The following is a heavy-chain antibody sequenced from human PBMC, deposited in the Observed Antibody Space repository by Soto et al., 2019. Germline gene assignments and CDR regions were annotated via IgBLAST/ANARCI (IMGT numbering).Heavy chain of an antibody. CDR2: INHSGST. D-gene: IGHD5-12*01. Sequence: KPSETLSLTCAVYGGSFSGYYWSWIRQPPGKGLEWIGEINHSGSTNYNPSLKSRVTISVDTSKNQFSLKLSSVTAADTAVYYCARVRYGGYQLDYWGQGPWSPSPQ. J-gene: IGHJ4*02. CDR3: ARVRYGGYQLDY. CDR1: GGSFSGYY. V-gene: IGHV4-34*01.